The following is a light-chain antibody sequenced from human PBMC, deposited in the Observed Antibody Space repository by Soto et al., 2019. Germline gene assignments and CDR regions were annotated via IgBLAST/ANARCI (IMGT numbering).Light chain of an antibody. V-gene: IGKV1-9*01. CDR3: QQLITYPLT. CDR2: GAV. Sequence: DIQLTQSPSFLSASVGDRVTVTCRASQGVDRHLAWYQQKPGKAPNLLIYGAVTLESGVPSRFSGSGSGTEFTLTISCLQPEDFATYYCQQLITYPLTFGGGTKVEI. CDR1: QGVDRH. J-gene: IGKJ4*01.